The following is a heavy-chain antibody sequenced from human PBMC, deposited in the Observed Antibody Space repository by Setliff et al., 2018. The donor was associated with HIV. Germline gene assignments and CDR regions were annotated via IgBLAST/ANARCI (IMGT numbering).Heavy chain of an antibody. J-gene: IGHJ5*02. V-gene: IGHV3-7*01. Sequence: GGSLRLSCAASGFTFSSHWMSWVRQAPGKGLEWVANIKQDGSEKYHVDSVKGRFTISRDNSKNTLYLQMNSLRAEDTAVYYCAKDFFGERGYSYGSWGQGTLVTVSS. CDR2: IKQDGSEK. CDR1: GFTFSSHW. D-gene: IGHD5-18*01. CDR3: AKDFFGERGYSYGS.